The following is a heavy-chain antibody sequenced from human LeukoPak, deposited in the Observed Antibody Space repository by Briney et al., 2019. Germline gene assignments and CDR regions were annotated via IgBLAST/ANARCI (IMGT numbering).Heavy chain of an antibody. CDR3: ARDTTNYYGSGSYYLRSYMDV. Sequence: SETLSLTCTVSGSSISSGSYYWSWIRQPGGKGLEWIVRIYTSGSTNYNPSLKSRVTISVDTSKNQFSLKLSSVTAADTAVYYCARDTTNYYGSGSYYLRSYMDVWGKGTTVTISS. J-gene: IGHJ6*03. CDR1: GSSISSGSYY. V-gene: IGHV4-61*02. CDR2: IYTSGST. D-gene: IGHD3-10*01.